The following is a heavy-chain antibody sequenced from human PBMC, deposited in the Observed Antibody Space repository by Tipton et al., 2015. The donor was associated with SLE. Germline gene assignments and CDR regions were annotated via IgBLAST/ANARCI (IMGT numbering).Heavy chain of an antibody. V-gene: IGHV4-59*08. D-gene: IGHD5-12*01. Sequence: LRLSCAASGFTFSSYGMHWVRQAPGKGLEWIGYIYYSGRTYYNPSLKSRVTISVDTSKNQFSLELSSVTAADTAVYYCASPGWLNYYFYGMDVWGQGTTVTVSS. CDR2: IYYSGRT. CDR3: ASPGWLNYYFYGMDV. CDR1: GFTFSSYG. J-gene: IGHJ6*02.